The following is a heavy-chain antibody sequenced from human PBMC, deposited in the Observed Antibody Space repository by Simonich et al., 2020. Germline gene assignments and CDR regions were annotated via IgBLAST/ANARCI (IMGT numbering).Heavy chain of an antibody. CDR2: ISSSGSTI. Sequence: EVQLVESGGGLVQPGGSLRLSCAASGFTFSSYEMNWVRQAPGKGLEWVSYISSSGSTIYYATSVKGRFTISRANAKNPLYLQMKSLRAEDTAVYYCARDFRLQLVEIGTYYYYGMDVWGQGTTVTVSS. D-gene: IGHD6-6*01. V-gene: IGHV3-48*03. J-gene: IGHJ6*02. CDR3: ARDFRLQLVEIGTYYYYGMDV. CDR1: GFTFSSYE.